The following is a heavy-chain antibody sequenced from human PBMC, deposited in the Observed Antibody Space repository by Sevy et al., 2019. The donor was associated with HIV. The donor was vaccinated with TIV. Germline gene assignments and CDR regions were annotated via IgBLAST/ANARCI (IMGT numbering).Heavy chain of an antibody. Sequence: GGSLRLSCAASGFTFSNYNINWVRQAPGKGLERVSYISGLSNYIYYADSLGGRFTISRDNAKNSVYLQMNSLRTEDTAVYYCARGASSGWDYFDYWGQGTLVTVSS. CDR2: ISGLSNYI. CDR3: ARGASSGWDYFDY. V-gene: IGHV3-21*01. CDR1: GFTFSNYN. D-gene: IGHD6-19*01. J-gene: IGHJ4*02.